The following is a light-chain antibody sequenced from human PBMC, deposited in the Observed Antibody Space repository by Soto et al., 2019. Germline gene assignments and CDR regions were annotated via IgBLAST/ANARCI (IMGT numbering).Light chain of an antibody. CDR1: SSDVGDNNY. J-gene: IGLJ1*01. Sequence: QSVLTQPASVSGSPGQSITISCTGTSSDVGDNNYVSWYQQHPGKAPKLMIYDVTHRPSGISNRFSGSKSGNTASLTISGLQAEDEDDYYCSSYTSSSTIYVFGTGTKVTVL. V-gene: IGLV2-14*01. CDR2: DVT. CDR3: SSYTSSSTIYV.